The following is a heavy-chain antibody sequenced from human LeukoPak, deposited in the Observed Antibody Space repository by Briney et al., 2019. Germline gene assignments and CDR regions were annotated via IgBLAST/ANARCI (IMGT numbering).Heavy chain of an antibody. CDR3: ASGPYPAAGTDHQFDY. D-gene: IGHD6-13*01. Sequence: PSETLSLTCAVSGGSFSGYYWSWIRQPPGKGLEWIGYIYYSGSTKYNPSLKSRVTISVDTSKSQFSLKVSSVTAEDTAVYYCASGPYPAAGTDHQFDYWGQGTLVTVSS. CDR1: GGSFSGYY. V-gene: IGHV4-59*01. J-gene: IGHJ4*02. CDR2: IYYSGST.